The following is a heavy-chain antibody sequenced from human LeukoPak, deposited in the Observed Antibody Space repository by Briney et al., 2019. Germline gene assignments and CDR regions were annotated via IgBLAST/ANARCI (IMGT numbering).Heavy chain of an antibody. J-gene: IGHJ4*02. CDR1: GFTFSSYG. D-gene: IGHD3-22*01. CDR2: IWYDGSNK. V-gene: IGHV3-33*06. Sequence: PGGSLRLSCAASGFTFSSYGMHWVRQAPGKGLEWVAVIWYDGSNKYYADSVKGRFTISRDNSKNTLYLQMNSLRAEDTAVYYCAKAPQFGYDSSGYFDYWGQGTLVTVSS. CDR3: AKAPQFGYDSSGYFDY.